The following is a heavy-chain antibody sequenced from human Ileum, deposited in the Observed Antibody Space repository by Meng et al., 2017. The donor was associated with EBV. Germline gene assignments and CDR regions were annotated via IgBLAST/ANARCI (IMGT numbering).Heavy chain of an antibody. V-gene: IGHV4-4*02. D-gene: IGHD5-24*01. Sequence: QLQESGPGLVQPSGXLSLTCVVSGGSISSSYWWTWVRQSPGKGLEWIGEMYHSGTTNYNPSLKSRVTISMGKSNNQLSLKLNSVTAADTAVYYCATQESRDGHNPYWGQGTLVTVSS. CDR1: GGSISSSYW. CDR2: MYHSGTT. CDR3: ATQESRDGHNPY. J-gene: IGHJ4*02.